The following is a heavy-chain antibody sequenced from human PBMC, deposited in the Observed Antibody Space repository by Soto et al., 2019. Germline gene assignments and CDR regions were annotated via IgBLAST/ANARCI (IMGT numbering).Heavy chain of an antibody. V-gene: IGHV4-39*01. D-gene: IGHD1-26*01. CDR2: IYYSGST. Sequence: SETLSLTCTVSGGSISSSNYYGGWIRQPPGKGLEWIGSIYYSGSTYYNPSLKSRVTISVDTSKNQFSLKLSSVTAADTAVYYCATQEVGGSYVYTFDPWGQGTLVTVSS. CDR1: GGSISSSNYY. CDR3: ATQEVGGSYVYTFDP. J-gene: IGHJ5*02.